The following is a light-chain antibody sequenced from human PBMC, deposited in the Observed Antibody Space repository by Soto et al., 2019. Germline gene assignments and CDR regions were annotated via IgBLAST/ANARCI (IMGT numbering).Light chain of an antibody. CDR1: QSVSNNY. Sequence: EVVLTQSPGTLSLSPGERATLSCRASQSVSNNYFVWYQQKPVQDPRLLIFGSSDSATGMPDRLSGSGSGIDFTLPIIRLKPEYFSAYYCQQDGSSPPYRCGEVTKLVIK. V-gene: IGKV3-20*01. J-gene: IGKJ2*03. CDR3: QQDGSSPPYR. CDR2: GSS.